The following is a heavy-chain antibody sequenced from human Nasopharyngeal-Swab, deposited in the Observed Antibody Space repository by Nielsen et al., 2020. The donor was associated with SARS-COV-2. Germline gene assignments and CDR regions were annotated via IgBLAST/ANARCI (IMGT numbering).Heavy chain of an antibody. CDR3: ARVVRELDLKYYFHYHYMDV. CDR2: INHGGGT. J-gene: IGHJ6*03. D-gene: IGHD1-1*01. CDR1: AGSFSGYY. V-gene: IGHV4-34*01. Sequence: SETLSPTFAVYAGSFSGYYWSWIRQSPGKGLEWVGEINHGGGTNYNPSLKSRVTISIDTSKNQFSLKLTSVTAADTAVYYCARVVRELDLKYYFHYHYMDVWGKGTTVTVSS.